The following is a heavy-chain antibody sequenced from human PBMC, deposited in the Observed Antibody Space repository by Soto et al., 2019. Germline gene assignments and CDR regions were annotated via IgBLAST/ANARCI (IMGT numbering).Heavy chain of an antibody. J-gene: IGHJ6*02. CDR3: ARHKSRYSSGWYDYYYYGMDV. CDR1: GYSFTSYW. D-gene: IGHD6-19*01. Sequence: PGESLKISCKGSGYSFTSYWISWVRQVPGKGLEWMGRIDPSDSYTNYSPSFQGHVTISADKSISTAYLQWSSLKASDTAMYYCARHKSRYSSGWYDYYYYGMDVWGQGTTVTVSS. V-gene: IGHV5-10-1*01. CDR2: IDPSDSYT.